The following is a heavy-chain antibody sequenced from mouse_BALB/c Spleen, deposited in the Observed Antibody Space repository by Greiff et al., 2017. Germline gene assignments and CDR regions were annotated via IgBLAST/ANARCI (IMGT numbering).Heavy chain of an antibody. CDR2: INPSNGGT. D-gene: IGHD1-1*01. V-gene: IGHV1S81*02. CDR1: GYTFTSYY. Sequence: QVQLKESGAELVKPGASVKLSCKASGYTFTSYYMYWVKQRPGQGLEWIGEINPSNGGTNFNEKFKSKATLTVDKSSSTAYMQLSSLTSEDSAVYYCTRNYGSSYDWYFDVWGAGTTVTVSS. CDR3: TRNYGSSYDWYFDV. J-gene: IGHJ1*01.